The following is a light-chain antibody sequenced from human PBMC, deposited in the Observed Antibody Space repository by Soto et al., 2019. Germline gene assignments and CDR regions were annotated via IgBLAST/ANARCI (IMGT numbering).Light chain of an antibody. CDR1: QSIGVF. CDR2: VAS. J-gene: IGKJ1*01. V-gene: IGKV1-39*01. CDR3: HQTYANPWT. Sequence: DIQMTQSPPSLSASVGDRVTITCRASQSIGVFLNWYQVRPGRAPKPLIHVASSLQTGAPSRFSGSGSGTDFTLTISSLQPEDFATYYCHQTYANPWTFGQGTKVDIK.